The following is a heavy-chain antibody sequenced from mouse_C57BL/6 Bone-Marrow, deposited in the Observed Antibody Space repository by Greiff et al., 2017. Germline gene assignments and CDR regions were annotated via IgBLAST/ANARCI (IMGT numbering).Heavy chain of an antibody. CDR1: GYTFTSYD. J-gene: IGHJ1*03. CDR2: IYPRDGST. CDR3: ARLEFGGSSGGGYFDV. Sequence: VQLQESGPELVKPGASVKLSCKASGYTFTSYDINWVKQRPGQGLEWIGRIYPRDGSTKYNEKVKGKATLTVDTSSSTAYMEIHSLTSEGSAVYFCARLEFGGSSGGGYFDVGGTETTVTVSS. V-gene: IGHV1-85*01. D-gene: IGHD1-1*01.